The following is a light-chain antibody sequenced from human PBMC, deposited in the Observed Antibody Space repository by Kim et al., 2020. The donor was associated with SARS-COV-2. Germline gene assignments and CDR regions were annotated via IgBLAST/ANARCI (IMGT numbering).Light chain of an antibody. CDR2: GAS. V-gene: IGKV3-20*01. CDR1: QSVSSNY. Sequence: EIVLTQSPGTLSLSPGERATLSCRASQSVSSNYLAWYQQKPAQAPRLLIYGASSRATGIPDRFSGSGSGTDFTLTISRLEAEDFTVYYCQQYGSSPYTFGQGPKLEIK. CDR3: QQYGSSPYT. J-gene: IGKJ2*01.